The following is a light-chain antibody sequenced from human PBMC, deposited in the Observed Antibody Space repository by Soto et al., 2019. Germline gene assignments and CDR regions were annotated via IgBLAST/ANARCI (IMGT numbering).Light chain of an antibody. V-gene: IGKV3-20*01. CDR1: QSVSTNY. CDR3: QHYATSPGA. Sequence: EIVLTPSAGVSSKYPGERATLSCRASQSVSTNYLAWYQQKPGQAPRLLIYGASSRATGIPDRFGGSGSGTDFTLTISRLEPEDFAVYYCQHYATSPGAFGQGTKVEI. CDR2: GAS. J-gene: IGKJ1*01.